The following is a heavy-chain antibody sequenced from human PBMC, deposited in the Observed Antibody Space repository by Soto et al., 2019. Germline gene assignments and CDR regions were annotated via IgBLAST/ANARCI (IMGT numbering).Heavy chain of an antibody. D-gene: IGHD4-17*01. CDR1: GGSISSGGYY. CDR3: ARDLTTVTLDAFDI. CDR2: IYYSGST. J-gene: IGHJ3*02. Sequence: SETLSLTCTVSGGSISSGGYYWSWVRQHPGKGLEWIGYIYYSGSTNYNPSLKSRVTISVDTSKNQFSLKLSSVTAADTAVYYCARDLTTVTLDAFDIWGQGTMVTVSS. V-gene: IGHV4-61*08.